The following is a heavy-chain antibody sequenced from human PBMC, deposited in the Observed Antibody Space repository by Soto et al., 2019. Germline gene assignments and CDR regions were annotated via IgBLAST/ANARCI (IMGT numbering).Heavy chain of an antibody. CDR2: ISGSGGST. D-gene: IGHD3-3*01. V-gene: IGHV3-23*01. Sequence: GGSLRLSCAASGFTFSSYAMSWVRQAPGKGLEWVSAISGSGGSTYYADSVKGRFTISRDNSKNTLYLQMNSLRAEDTAVYYCAKYISGDFWSGTQVNDYWGQGTLVTVSS. CDR1: GFTFSSYA. J-gene: IGHJ4*02. CDR3: AKYISGDFWSGTQVNDY.